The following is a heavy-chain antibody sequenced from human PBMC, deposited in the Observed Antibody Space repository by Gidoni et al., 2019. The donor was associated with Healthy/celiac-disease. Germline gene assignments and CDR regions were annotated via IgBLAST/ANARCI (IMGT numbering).Heavy chain of an antibody. J-gene: IGHJ6*02. CDR3: AGIAAAGTGPWDYYYGMDV. D-gene: IGHD6-13*01. V-gene: IGHV3-21*01. Sequence: EVQLVASGGGLVKPGGSLRLSSAASGFTFSSYTMNWVRQAPGKGLEWVSSISSSSSYIYYADSVKGRFTISRDNAKNSLYLQMNSLRAEDTAVYYCAGIAAAGTGPWDYYYGMDVWGQGTTVTVSS. CDR1: GFTFSSYT. CDR2: ISSSSSYI.